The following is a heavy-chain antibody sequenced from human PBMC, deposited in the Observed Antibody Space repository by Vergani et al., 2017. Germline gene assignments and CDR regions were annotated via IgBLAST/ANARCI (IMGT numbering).Heavy chain of an antibody. Sequence: QVQLQESGPGLVKPSQTLSLTCTVSGGSITSGGSYWSWIRQHPGKGLEWIGYIYYSGSTYYNPSLKSRVTISVDTSKNQFSLKLSSVTAADTAVCYCARDREGGWSSGWHNFDYWGQGTLVTVSS. D-gene: IGHD6-19*01. CDR1: GGSITSGGSY. J-gene: IGHJ4*02. V-gene: IGHV4-31*03. CDR2: IYYSGST. CDR3: ARDREGGWSSGWHNFDY.